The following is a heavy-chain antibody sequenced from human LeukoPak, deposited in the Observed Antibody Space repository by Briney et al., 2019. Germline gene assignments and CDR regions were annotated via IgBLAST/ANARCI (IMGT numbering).Heavy chain of an antibody. D-gene: IGHD3-10*01. Sequence: PGGSLRLSCAASGFTFSSYGMHWVRQAPGKGLEWVAFIRYDGSNKYYADSVKGRFTISRDNSKNTLYLQMNSLRAEDTAVYYCAKERYYYGSGSYFRSDCWGQGTLGTVSS. CDR3: AKERYYYGSGSYFRSDC. CDR2: IRYDGSNK. CDR1: GFTFSSYG. V-gene: IGHV3-30*02. J-gene: IGHJ4*02.